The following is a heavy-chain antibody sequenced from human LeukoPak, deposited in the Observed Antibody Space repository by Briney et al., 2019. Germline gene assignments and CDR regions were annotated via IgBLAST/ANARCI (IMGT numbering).Heavy chain of an antibody. J-gene: IGHJ4*02. V-gene: IGHV3-7*01. Sequence: GGSLRLSCAASGFTFNVYWMSWVRQAPGKGLEWVANIKEDGSEKYYVDSVKGRFTISKDNAKNSLYLQMTSLRAEDTALYYCARSVATITSLIDYWGQGTLVTVSS. CDR3: ARSVATITSLIDY. CDR1: GFTFNVYW. CDR2: IKEDGSEK. D-gene: IGHD5-12*01.